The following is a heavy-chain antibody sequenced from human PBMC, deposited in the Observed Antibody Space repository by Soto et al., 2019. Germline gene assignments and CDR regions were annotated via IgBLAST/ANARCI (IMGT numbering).Heavy chain of an antibody. Sequence: SETLSLTCAVSGYSISSGYYWGWIRQPPGKGLEWIGSIYHSGSTYYNRSLKSRVTISVDTSKNQFSLKLSSVTAADTAVYYCARARSSSSALYGYWGQGTLVTVYS. V-gene: IGHV4-38-2*01. CDR1: GYSISSGYY. CDR3: ARARSSSSALYGY. CDR2: IYHSGST. J-gene: IGHJ4*02. D-gene: IGHD6-6*01.